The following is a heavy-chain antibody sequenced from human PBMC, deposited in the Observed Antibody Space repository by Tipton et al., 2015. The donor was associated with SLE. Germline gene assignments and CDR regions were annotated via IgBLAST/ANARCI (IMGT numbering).Heavy chain of an antibody. D-gene: IGHD3-10*01. V-gene: IGHV4-59*01. CDR1: GGSTTRFY. CDR2: AYNSGST. CDR3: ARGQGFGQLLDYFDY. J-gene: IGHJ4*02. Sequence: TLSLTCSVSGGSTTRFYWSWIRQPPGKGLEWIGCAYNSGSTNYKPSLKSRVTISLDTSKNEFSLNLTSVTAADTAVYYCARGQGFGQLLDYFDYWGLGTLVPVSS.